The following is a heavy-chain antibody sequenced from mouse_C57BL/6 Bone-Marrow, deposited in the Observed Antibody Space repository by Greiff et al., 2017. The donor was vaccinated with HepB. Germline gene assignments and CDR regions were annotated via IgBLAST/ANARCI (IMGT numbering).Heavy chain of an antibody. CDR3: ARGGFPWAMDY. J-gene: IGHJ4*01. CDR1: GYTFTSYW. Sequence: QVQLQQSGAELVKPGASVKLSCKASGYTFTSYWMHWVKQRPGQGLEWIGMIHPNSGSTNYNEKFKSKATLTVDKSFSTAYMQLSSLTSEDSAVYYCARGGFPWAMDYWGQGTSVTVSS. V-gene: IGHV1-64*01. CDR2: IHPNSGST.